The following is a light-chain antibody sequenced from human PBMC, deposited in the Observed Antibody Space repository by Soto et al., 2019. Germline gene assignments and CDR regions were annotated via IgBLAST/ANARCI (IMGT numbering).Light chain of an antibody. CDR2: DVS. J-gene: IGLJ3*02. V-gene: IGLV2-14*01. Sequence: QSALTQPASVSGSPGQSINISCTGTSSDVGGYNYVSWYQQHPGKAPKLMIYDVSNRPSGVSNRFSGSKSGNTASLTISGLQAEDEADDYCSSYTSSSTLGFGGGTKLTVL. CDR3: SSYTSSSTLG. CDR1: SSDVGGYNY.